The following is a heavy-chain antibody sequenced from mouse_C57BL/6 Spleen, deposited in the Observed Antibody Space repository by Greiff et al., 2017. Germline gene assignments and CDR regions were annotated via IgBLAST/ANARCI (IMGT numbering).Heavy chain of an antibody. Sequence: QVQLKESGPGLVAPSQSLSITCTVSGFSLTSYGVDWVRQSPGKGLEWLGVIWGVGSTNYNSALKSRLSISKDNSKSQVFLKMNSLQTDDTAMYYCARDSSGPGHYAVDYWGQGTSVTVSS. J-gene: IGHJ4*01. V-gene: IGHV2-6*01. D-gene: IGHD3-2*02. CDR3: ARDSSGPGHYAVDY. CDR1: GFSLTSYG. CDR2: IWGVGST.